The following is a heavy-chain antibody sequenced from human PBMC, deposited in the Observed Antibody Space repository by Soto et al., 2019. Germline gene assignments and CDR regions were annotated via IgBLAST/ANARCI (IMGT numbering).Heavy chain of an antibody. D-gene: IGHD5-18*01. Sequence: GASVKVSCKASGYTFTSYAMHWVRQAPGQRLEWMGWINAGNGNTKYSQKFQGRVTINQDTSASTAYMELSSLTSEDTAVYYCARDPGYSYGYNWGQGTLVTVSS. J-gene: IGHJ4*02. CDR1: GYTFTSYA. V-gene: IGHV1-3*01. CDR2: INAGNGNT. CDR3: ARDPGYSYGYN.